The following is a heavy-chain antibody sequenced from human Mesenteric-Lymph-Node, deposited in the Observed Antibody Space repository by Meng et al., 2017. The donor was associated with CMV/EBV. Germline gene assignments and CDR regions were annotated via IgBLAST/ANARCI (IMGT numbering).Heavy chain of an antibody. J-gene: IGHJ4*02. CDR3: ARTLGFSGGWEYYFDI. CDR2: IIPILGIA. D-gene: IGHD1-26*01. CDR1: GGTFSSYT. V-gene: IGHV1-69*02. Sequence: SVKVSCKASGGTFSSYTISWVRQAPGQGLEWMGRIIPILGIANYAQKFQGRVTITADTSTSTAYMEMWRLRSDDTAVYYCARTLGFSGGWEYYFDIWGQGTLVTVSS.